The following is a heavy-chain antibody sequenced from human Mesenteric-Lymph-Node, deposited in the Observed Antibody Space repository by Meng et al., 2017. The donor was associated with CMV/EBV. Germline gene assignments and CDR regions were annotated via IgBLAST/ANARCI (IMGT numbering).Heavy chain of an antibody. V-gene: IGHV3-30-3*01. J-gene: IGHJ6*02. CDR2: ISYDGTND. CDR3: ARGGMSSPPIVYNYYGMDV. D-gene: IGHD6-13*01. Sequence: GESLKISCAASGFIFTNYALHWVRQAPGKGLEWVAVISYDGTNDFYADSVKGRFTISRDNSKNTVSLLMNSLRPEDTAVYFCARGGMSSPPIVYNYYGMDVWGQGTTVTVSS. CDR1: GFIFTNYA.